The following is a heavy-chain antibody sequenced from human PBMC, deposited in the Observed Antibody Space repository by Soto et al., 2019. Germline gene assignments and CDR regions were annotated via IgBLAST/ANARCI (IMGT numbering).Heavy chain of an antibody. CDR3: VIPGASCHLDD. Sequence: ASVKVSCKVSGYSFSEQSMHWVRQTPEKGLEWMGRIDGEDGQTKYAQKFQGRVTMTEDTSADTAYMELSSLRSDDTAVYYCVIPGASCHLDDWGQGSRVTVSS. CDR1: GYSFSEQS. V-gene: IGHV1-24*01. CDR2: IDGEDGQT. J-gene: IGHJ4*02. D-gene: IGHD3-10*01.